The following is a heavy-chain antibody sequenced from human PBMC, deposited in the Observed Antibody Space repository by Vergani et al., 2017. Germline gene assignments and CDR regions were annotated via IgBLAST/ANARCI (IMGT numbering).Heavy chain of an antibody. Sequence: EVQVVQSGGGLVKPGGSLRLSCETSGFIFSDYNLNWVRQAPGSGLVWVASISGRSSYVNYAVSVKGRFTISRDNAKNSLFLQMNSLRAEDTAVYYCVIEETFYDSVSDYLAGYFDHWGQGALVTVSS. CDR2: ISGRSSYV. CDR1: GFIFSDYN. D-gene: IGHD3-3*01. J-gene: IGHJ4*02. V-gene: IGHV3-21*02. CDR3: VIEETFYDSVSDYLAGYFDH.